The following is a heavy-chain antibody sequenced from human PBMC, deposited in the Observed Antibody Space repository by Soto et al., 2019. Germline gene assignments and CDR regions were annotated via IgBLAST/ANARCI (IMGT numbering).Heavy chain of an antibody. CDR2: IDPSDSYT. D-gene: IGHD3-22*01. Sequence: ESLKISCKGSGYSFTSYWISWVRQMPGKGLEWMGRIDPSDSYTNYSPSFQGHVTISADKSISTAYLQWSSLKASDTAMYYCARSSCDSSGYYGTYYYGMDVWGQGTTVTVAS. CDR1: GYSFTSYW. V-gene: IGHV5-10-1*01. J-gene: IGHJ6*02. CDR3: ARSSCDSSGYYGTYYYGMDV.